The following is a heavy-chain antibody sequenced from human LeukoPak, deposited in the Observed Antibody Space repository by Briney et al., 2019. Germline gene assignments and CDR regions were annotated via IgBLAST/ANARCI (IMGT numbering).Heavy chain of an antibody. V-gene: IGHV4-59*08. Sequence: SETLSLTCTFSGDSFSSYYWTWIRQPPGKGLEWIGYIYYSGSTNYNPSLKSRVTISVDTSKNQFSLKLSSVTAADTAVYYCARTVVRLAKNWFDPWGQGTLVTVSS. CDR2: IYYSGST. D-gene: IGHD6-19*01. CDR1: GDSFSSYY. CDR3: ARTVVRLAKNWFDP. J-gene: IGHJ5*02.